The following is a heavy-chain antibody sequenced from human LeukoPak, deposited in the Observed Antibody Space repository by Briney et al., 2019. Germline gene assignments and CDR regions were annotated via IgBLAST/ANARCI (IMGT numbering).Heavy chain of an antibody. J-gene: IGHJ3*02. CDR2: IYYSGST. D-gene: IGHD3-22*01. CDR1: GGSISSSSYY. CDR3: ARQFAEFINMIVVAQGAFDI. Sequence: SETLSLTCTVSGGSISSSSYYWGWIRQPPGKGLEWIGSIYYSGSTYYNPSLKSRVTISVDTSKNQFSLKLSSVTAADTAVYYCARQFAEFINMIVVAQGAFDIWGQGTMVTVSS. V-gene: IGHV4-39*01.